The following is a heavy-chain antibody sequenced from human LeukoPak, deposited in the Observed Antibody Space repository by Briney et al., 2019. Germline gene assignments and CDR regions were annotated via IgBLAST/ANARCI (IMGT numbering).Heavy chain of an antibody. D-gene: IGHD4-11*01. Sequence: ASVKVSCKASGYTFTGYYMHWVRQAPGQGLEWMGWINPNSGGTNYAQKFQGRVTMTRDTSISTAYMELGRLRSDDTAVYYCARDGEVSNYDDFDYWGQGTLVTVSS. J-gene: IGHJ4*02. CDR3: ARDGEVSNYDDFDY. V-gene: IGHV1-2*02. CDR1: GYTFTGYY. CDR2: INPNSGGT.